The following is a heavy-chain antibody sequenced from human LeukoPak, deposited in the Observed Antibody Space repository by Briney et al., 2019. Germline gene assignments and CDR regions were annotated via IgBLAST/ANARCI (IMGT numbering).Heavy chain of an antibody. CDR3: ARDDGGSCHP. V-gene: IGHV3-74*01. Sequence: GGSLRLSCAASGFTFSSYWMHWVRQAPGQGLVWVSRINRDGSSTIYADSVTGRFSISRDNTKNILYLQMNSLRAEDTAIYYCARDDGGSCHPWGQGTLVTVSS. CDR2: INRDGSST. J-gene: IGHJ5*02. D-gene: IGHD2-15*01. CDR1: GFTFSSYW.